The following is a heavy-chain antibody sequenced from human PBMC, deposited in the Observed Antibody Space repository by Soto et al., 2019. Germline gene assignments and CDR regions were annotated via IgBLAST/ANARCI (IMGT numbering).Heavy chain of an antibody. V-gene: IGHV1-8*02. CDR2: MNPNSGNT. CDR3: ARERAGFIDS. D-gene: IGHD6-13*01. CDR1: GGTFSSNT. Sequence: ASVKVSCKASGGTFSSNTISWVRQATGQGLEWMGWMNPNSGNTGYAQRFQGRVTMTRNTSISTAYMELSSLRSEDTAVYYCARERAGFIDSWGQGALVTVSS. J-gene: IGHJ4*02.